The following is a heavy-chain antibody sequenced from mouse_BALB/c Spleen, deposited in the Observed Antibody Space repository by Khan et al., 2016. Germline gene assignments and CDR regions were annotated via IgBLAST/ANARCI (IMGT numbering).Heavy chain of an antibody. CDR3: ARYDGNNYAMDY. V-gene: IGHV1-54*01. Sequence: QVRLQQSGAELVRPGTSVKVSCKASGYAFTNYLIEWVKQRPGQGLEWIGVINPGSGGTNYNEKFKGKATLTADKSSSTAYMQLSSLTSDDSAVYFSARYDGNNYAMDYWGQGTSVTVSA. CDR2: INPGSGGT. D-gene: IGHD2-3*01. J-gene: IGHJ4*01. CDR1: GYAFTNYL.